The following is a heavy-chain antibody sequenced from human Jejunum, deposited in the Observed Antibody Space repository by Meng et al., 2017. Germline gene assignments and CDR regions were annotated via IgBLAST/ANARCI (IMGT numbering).Heavy chain of an antibody. D-gene: IGHD2-8*01. CDR3: ARGGNGGRLGDNWFDP. Sequence: QVQLQESGPGLVKPSETLSLTCTVSGGPISSGNSTWSWLRQPPGKGLEWIGYISFSGKPPYTPSFKIRVTISLATSKTHFSLTLTSVTVADPAGYYCARGGNGGRLGDNWFDPWGQGTLVTVS. V-gene: IGHV4-30-4*01. CDR2: ISFSGKP. CDR1: GGPISSGNST. J-gene: IGHJ5*02.